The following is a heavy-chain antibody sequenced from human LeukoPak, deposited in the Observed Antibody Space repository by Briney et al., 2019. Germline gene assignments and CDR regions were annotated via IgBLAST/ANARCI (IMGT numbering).Heavy chain of an antibody. D-gene: IGHD2-15*01. CDR3: AKAPVTSCRGAFCYPFDY. Sequence: GGSLRLSCATSGFSFGSYAMSWVRQVPGKGLEWVSAMSSSDDGRYYAASVRGRFTISRDTSRSTLYLQMNSLRAEDAAVYYCAKAPVTSCRGAFCYPFDYWGQGTLVTVSS. CDR2: MSSSDDGR. CDR1: GFSFGSYA. J-gene: IGHJ4*02. V-gene: IGHV3-23*01.